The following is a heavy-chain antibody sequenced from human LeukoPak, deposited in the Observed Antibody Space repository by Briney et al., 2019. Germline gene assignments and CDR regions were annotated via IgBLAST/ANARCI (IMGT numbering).Heavy chain of an antibody. D-gene: IGHD6-19*01. J-gene: IGHJ4*02. CDR2: MNPNSGIT. CDR3: ARVSYSSGWYGVDY. V-gene: IGHV1-8*01. CDR1: GYTFTSYD. Sequence: GASVKVSCKASGYTFTSYDINWVRQATGQGLEWMGWMNPNSGITGYAQKFQGRVTMTRNTSISTAYMELSSLRSEDTAVYYCARVSYSSGWYGVDYWGQGTLVTVSS.